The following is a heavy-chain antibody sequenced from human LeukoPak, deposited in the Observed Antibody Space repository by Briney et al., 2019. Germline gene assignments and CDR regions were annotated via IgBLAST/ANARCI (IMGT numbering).Heavy chain of an antibody. CDR2: IYYSGST. J-gene: IGHJ4*02. Sequence: PSETLSLTCTVSGGSISSSSYYWGWIRQPPGKGLEWIGSIYYSGSTYYNPSLKSRVTISVDTSKNQFSLKLRSVTAADTAVYFCAREGTFGDFDSWGQGTLVTVSS. V-gene: IGHV4-39*07. CDR3: AREGTFGDFDS. D-gene: IGHD1-14*01. CDR1: GGSISSSSYY.